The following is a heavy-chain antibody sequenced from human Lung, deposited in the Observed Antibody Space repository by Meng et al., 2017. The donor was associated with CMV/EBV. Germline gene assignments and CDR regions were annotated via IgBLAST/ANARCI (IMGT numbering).Heavy chain of an antibody. Sequence: GSLRLSCAVYGGSFSGYYWSWIRKPQGKGLEWIGEINHSGSTNYNPSLKSRVTISVDTSKNKFSLKLSAVTAADTAVYYWAGEQGAFWGQGTLVTVSS. D-gene: IGHD3-16*01. CDR1: GGSFSGYY. J-gene: IGHJ4*02. CDR3: AGEQGAF. CDR2: INHSGST. V-gene: IGHV4-34*01.